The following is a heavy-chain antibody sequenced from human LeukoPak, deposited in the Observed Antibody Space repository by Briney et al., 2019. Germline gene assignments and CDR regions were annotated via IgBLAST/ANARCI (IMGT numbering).Heavy chain of an antibody. Sequence: PGRSLRLSCVASGFTFSSHGLHWVRQAPGKGLEWVAVISYDGSNKYYAGSVKGRFTISRDNSKNTVFLQMNSLRAEDTAVYYCARDRTPSYSSSWAGDAFDIWGQGTMVTVSS. CDR3: ARDRTPSYSSSWAGDAFDI. V-gene: IGHV3-30*03. CDR1: GFTFSSHG. J-gene: IGHJ3*02. D-gene: IGHD6-13*01. CDR2: ISYDGSNK.